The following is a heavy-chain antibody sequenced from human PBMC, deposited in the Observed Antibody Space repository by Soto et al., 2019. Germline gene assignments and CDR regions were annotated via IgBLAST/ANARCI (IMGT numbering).Heavy chain of an antibody. V-gene: IGHV4-59*12. CDR2: IYYSGST. D-gene: IGHD1-26*01. CDR3: ARRPSPYLGRWFDP. CDR1: GGSISSYY. Sequence: SETLSLTCTVSGGSISSYYWSWIRQPPGKGLEWIGYIYYSGSTNYNPSLKSRVTISVDTSKNQFSLKLSSVTAADTAVYYCARRPSPYLGRWFDPWGQGTLVTVSS. J-gene: IGHJ5*02.